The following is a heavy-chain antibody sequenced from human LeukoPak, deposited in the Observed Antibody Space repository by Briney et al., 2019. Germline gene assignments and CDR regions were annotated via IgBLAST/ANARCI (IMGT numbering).Heavy chain of an antibody. V-gene: IGHV1-69*13. J-gene: IGHJ6*04. D-gene: IGHD3-10*01. CDR2: IIPIFGTA. CDR1: GGTFSSYA. Sequence: ASVKVSCKASGGTFSSYAISWVRQAPGQGLEWMGGIIPIFGTANYAQKFQGRVTITADESTSTAYMELSSLRSEDTAVYYCASRQEGSGSYYYYYYGVDVWGKGTTVTVSS. CDR3: ASRQEGSGSYYYYYYGVDV.